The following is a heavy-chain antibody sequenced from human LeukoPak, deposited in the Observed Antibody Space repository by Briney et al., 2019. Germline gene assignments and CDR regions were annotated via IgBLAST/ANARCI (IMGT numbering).Heavy chain of an antibody. J-gene: IGHJ5*02. CDR3: ARLRGGVQLSLA. V-gene: IGHV4-39*01. Sequence: SETLSLTCTVSGGSITSNSYSWGWIRQPPGKGLQWIVTISHAGTNYYNPSLTSRVTMPVDRSKNQFSLKLTSVTATDTAVYYCARLRGGVQLSLAWAQGPLVTVSS. D-gene: IGHD5-18*01. CDR1: GGSITSNSYS. CDR2: ISHAGTN.